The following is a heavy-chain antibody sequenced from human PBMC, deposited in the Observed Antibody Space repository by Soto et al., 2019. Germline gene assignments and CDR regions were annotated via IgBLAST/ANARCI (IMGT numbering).Heavy chain of an antibody. CDR3: TSEGASRGPDFDY. Sequence: GVSLRLSFAPSGFTFSHRYMDWVRQAPGKGLEWVGRTNNKANSYTTESAASVKGRFTISRDDSRNSVYLQMNSLKTDDTAVYYCTSEGASRGPDFDYWGQGTLGTVSS. V-gene: IGHV3-72*01. J-gene: IGHJ4*02. CDR1: GFTFSHRY. CDR2: TNNKANSYTT. D-gene: IGHD3-10*01.